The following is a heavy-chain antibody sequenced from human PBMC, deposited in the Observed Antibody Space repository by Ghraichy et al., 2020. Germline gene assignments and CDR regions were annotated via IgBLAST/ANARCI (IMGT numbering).Heavy chain of an antibody. CDR1: GGSFSGYY. D-gene: IGHD4-17*01. Sequence: SETLSLTCAVYGGSFSGYYWSWIRQPPGKGLEWIGEINHSGSTNYNPSLKSRVTISVDTSKNQFSLKLSSVTAADTAVYYCARYSMTTEIWLDPWGQGTLVTVSS. CDR3: ARYSMTTEIWLDP. V-gene: IGHV4-34*01. CDR2: INHSGST. J-gene: IGHJ5*02.